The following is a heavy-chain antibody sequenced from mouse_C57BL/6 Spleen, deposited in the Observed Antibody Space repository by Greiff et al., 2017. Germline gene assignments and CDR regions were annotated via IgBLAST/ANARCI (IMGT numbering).Heavy chain of an antibody. J-gene: IGHJ1*03. V-gene: IGHV1-42*01. CDR2: INPSTGGT. CDR3: ARLGTTVAYWYFDV. Sequence: VQLKQSGPELVKPGASVKISCKASGYSFTGYYMNWVKQSPEKSLEWIGEINPSTGGTTYNQKFKAKATLTVDKSSSTAYMQLKSLTSEDSAVYYCARLGTTVAYWYFDVWGTGTTVTVSS. D-gene: IGHD1-1*01. CDR1: GYSFTGYY.